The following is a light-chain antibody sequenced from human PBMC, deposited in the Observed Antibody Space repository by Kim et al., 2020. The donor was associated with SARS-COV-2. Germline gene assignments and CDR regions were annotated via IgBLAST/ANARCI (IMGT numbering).Light chain of an antibody. J-gene: IGLJ3*02. V-gene: IGLV2-14*03. CDR2: DVS. CDR3: GSDQTGSTLV. Sequence: QSITISCTGSSSDVGGYDYVSWDKQQPGKAPELIIYDVSNRPSRVSNRCSGSKCGNTASLTISGLHAEDEADYYCGSDQTGSTLVFGGGTKVTVL. CDR1: SSDVGGYDY.